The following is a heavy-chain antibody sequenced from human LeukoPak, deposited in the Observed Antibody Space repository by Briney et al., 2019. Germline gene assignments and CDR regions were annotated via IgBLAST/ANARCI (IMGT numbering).Heavy chain of an antibody. D-gene: IGHD6-13*01. CDR2: ISSSSSYI. CDR3: ARPSQQLVRGYVY. CDR1: GFTFSSYS. J-gene: IGHJ4*02. Sequence: PGGSLRLSCAASGFTFSSYSMNWVRQAPGKGLEWVSSISSSSSYIYYADSVKGRFTISRDNAKNSLYLQMNSLRAEDTAVYYCARPSQQLVRGYVYWGQGTLVTVSS. V-gene: IGHV3-21*04.